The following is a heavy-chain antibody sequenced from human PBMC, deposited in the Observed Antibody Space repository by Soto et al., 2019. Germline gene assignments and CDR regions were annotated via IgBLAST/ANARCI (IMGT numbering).Heavy chain of an antibody. V-gene: IGHV5-51*01. D-gene: IGHD2-2*01. CDR1: GYDFNANW. CDR3: ARLPRDCNKTSCYYADH. Sequence: GESLKISCRGSGYDFNANWFGWVRQLPGKGLEWVGIMYPGDSDTRYNPSLQGHVTLSADVTASTAFLQWRSLKTSDTGMYFCARLPRDCNKTSCYYADHWGHGTQVTVSS. J-gene: IGHJ4*01. CDR2: MYPGDSDT.